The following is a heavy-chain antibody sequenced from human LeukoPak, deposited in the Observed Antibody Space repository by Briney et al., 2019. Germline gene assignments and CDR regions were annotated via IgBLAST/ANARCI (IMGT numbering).Heavy chain of an antibody. Sequence: GESLKISCKGSGYSFTTYWIGRVRQMPGKGLEGMGIIYPGDSDTRYSPSFQGQVTISADKSISTAYLQWSSLKASDTAMYYCARRDSSAYFDYWGQGTLVTVSS. D-gene: IGHD3-22*01. CDR1: GYSFTTYW. J-gene: IGHJ4*02. V-gene: IGHV5-51*01. CDR2: IYPGDSDT. CDR3: ARRDSSAYFDY.